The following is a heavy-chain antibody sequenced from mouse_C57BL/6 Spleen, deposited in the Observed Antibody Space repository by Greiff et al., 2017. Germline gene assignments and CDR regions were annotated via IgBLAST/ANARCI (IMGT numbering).Heavy chain of an antibody. CDR1: GYTFTDYN. CDR3: ARYDGYYEDYAMDY. V-gene: IGHV1-18*01. D-gene: IGHD2-3*01. J-gene: IGHJ4*01. Sequence: EVQLQQSGPELVKPGASVKIPCKASGYTFTDYNMDWVKQSHGKSLEWIGDINPNNGGTIYNQKFKGKATLTVDKSSSTAYMELRSLTSEDTAVYYCARYDGYYEDYAMDYWGQGTSVTVSS. CDR2: INPNNGGT.